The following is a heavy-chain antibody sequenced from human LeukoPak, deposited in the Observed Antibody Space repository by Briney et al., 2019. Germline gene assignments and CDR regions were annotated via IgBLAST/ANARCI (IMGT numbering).Heavy chain of an antibody. D-gene: IGHD5-24*01. V-gene: IGHV3-48*01. CDR1: GFTFSSCS. J-gene: IGHJ3*02. Sequence: GGSLRLSCAASGFTFSSCSMNWVRQAPGKGLDWVSYISSSRSTIYYADSVKGRFTISRDNAKNSLYLQMNSLRAEDTAVYYCASKATYNIAFDIWGQGTMVTVSS. CDR3: ASKATYNIAFDI. CDR2: ISSSRSTI.